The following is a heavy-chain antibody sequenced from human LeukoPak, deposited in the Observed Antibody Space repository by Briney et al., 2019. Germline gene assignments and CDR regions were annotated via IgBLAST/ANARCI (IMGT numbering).Heavy chain of an antibody. Sequence: PGGSLRLSCAASGFTFSSYTMNWVRQAPGKGLEWVSYITSSSTIYYADSVKGRFIISRDNAKNSLYLQMNSLRDEDTAVYYCARGPDSSGWYPLYYFDYWGQGTLVTVSS. J-gene: IGHJ4*02. CDR2: ITSSSTI. CDR3: ARGPDSSGWYPLYYFDY. CDR1: GFTFSSYT. V-gene: IGHV3-48*02. D-gene: IGHD6-19*01.